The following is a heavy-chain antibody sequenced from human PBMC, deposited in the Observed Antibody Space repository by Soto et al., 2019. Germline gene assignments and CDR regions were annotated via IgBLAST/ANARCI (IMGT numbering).Heavy chain of an antibody. J-gene: IGHJ6*02. Sequence: GASVKVSCKASGYTFTSYAMHWVRQAPGQRLEWMGWINAGNGNTKYSQKFQGRVTITRDTSASTAYMELSSLRSEDTAVYYCARGPLQYCSGGSCYRSYGDYSYDYYYYGMDVWGQGTTVTVSS. CDR3: ARGPLQYCSGGSCYRSYGDYSYDYYYYGMDV. CDR2: INAGNGNT. CDR1: GYTFTSYA. V-gene: IGHV1-3*01. D-gene: IGHD2-15*01.